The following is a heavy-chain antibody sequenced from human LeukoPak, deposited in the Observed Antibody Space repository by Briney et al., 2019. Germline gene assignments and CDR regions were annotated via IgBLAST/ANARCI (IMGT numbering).Heavy chain of an antibody. CDR2: IYPGDSHT. D-gene: IGHD5-18*01. CDR1: GYTFTNYW. CDR3: ARRVAYNYAFDF. J-gene: IGHJ4*02. Sequence: GESLKISCNGSGYTFTNYWIGWVRQMPGQGVEGMGIIYPGDSHTTYSPSCQGQVTISAGKSTSTAYLRWRSPTPSDTAMYYCARRVAYNYAFDFWGQGTLVTVSS. V-gene: IGHV5-51*01.